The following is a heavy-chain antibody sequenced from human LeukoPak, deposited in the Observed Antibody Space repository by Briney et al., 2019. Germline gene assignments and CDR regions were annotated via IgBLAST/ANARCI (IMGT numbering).Heavy chain of an antibody. CDR2: IYYSGST. D-gene: IGHD6-13*01. J-gene: IGHJ4*02. Sequence: SETLSLTCTVSGGSISSYYWSWIRRPPGKGLEWIGYIYYSGSTNYNPSLKSRVTISVDTSKNQFSLKLSSVTAADTAAYYCARLAAAGFSFDYWGQGTLVTVSS. V-gene: IGHV4-59*01. CDR1: GGSISSYY. CDR3: ARLAAAGFSFDY.